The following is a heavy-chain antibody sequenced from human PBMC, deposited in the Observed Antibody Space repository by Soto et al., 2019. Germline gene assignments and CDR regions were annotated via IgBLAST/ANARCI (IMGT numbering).Heavy chain of an antibody. CDR2: IGSAGDT. Sequence: EVQLVESGGGLVQPGGSLRLSCAASGFTFSTYDMHWVRQATGKGLEWVSAIGSAGDTSYPASVECRFTISRENAKNSLYLQMNSLRAGDTAVYYCARVVWGYSGYDYYFDYWGQGTLVTVSS. D-gene: IGHD5-12*01. CDR3: ARVVWGYSGYDYYFDY. CDR1: GFTFSTYD. J-gene: IGHJ4*02. V-gene: IGHV3-13*01.